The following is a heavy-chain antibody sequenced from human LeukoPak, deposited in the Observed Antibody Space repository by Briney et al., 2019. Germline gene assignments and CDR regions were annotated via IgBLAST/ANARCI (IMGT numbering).Heavy chain of an antibody. CDR2: IYYSGST. V-gene: IGHV4-59*05. CDR3: ARLSFSSGWNFDY. D-gene: IGHD6-19*01. Sequence: SETLSLTCTVSGGSISSYYWSWIRQPPGKGLEWIGSIYYSGSTYYNPSLKSRVTISVDTSKNQFSLKLSSVTAADTAVYYCARLSFSSGWNFDYWGQGTLVTVSS. J-gene: IGHJ4*02. CDR1: GGSISSYY.